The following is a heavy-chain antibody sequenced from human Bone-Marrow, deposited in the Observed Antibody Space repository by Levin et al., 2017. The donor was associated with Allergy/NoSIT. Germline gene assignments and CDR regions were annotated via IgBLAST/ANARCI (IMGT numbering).Heavy chain of an antibody. V-gene: IGHV4-39*07. J-gene: IGHJ4*02. CDR2: IYYSGST. Sequence: SETLSLTCTVSGGSISSSSYYWGWIRQPPGKGLEWIGSIYYSGSTYYNPSLKSRVTISVDTSKNQFSLKLSSVTAADTAVYYCARATLIVYSSASDQFDYWGQGTLVTVSS. D-gene: IGHD6-6*01. CDR3: ARATLIVYSSASDQFDY. CDR1: GGSISSSSYY.